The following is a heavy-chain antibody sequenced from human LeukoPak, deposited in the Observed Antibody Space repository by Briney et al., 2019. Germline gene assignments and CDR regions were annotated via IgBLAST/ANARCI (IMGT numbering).Heavy chain of an antibody. J-gene: IGHJ5*02. Sequence: PSETLSLTCTVSGGSISSYYWSWIRQPPGKGLEWIGYIYTSGSTNYNPSLKSRVTISVDTSKNQFSLKLSSVTAADTAVYYCARLLADGSGYQGWFDPWGQGTLVTVSS. CDR3: ARLLADGSGYQGWFDP. V-gene: IGHV4-4*09. CDR1: GGSISSYY. D-gene: IGHD3-22*01. CDR2: IYTSGST.